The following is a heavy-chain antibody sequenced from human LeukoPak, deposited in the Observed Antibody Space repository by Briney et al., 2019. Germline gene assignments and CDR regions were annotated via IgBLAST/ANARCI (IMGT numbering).Heavy chain of an antibody. J-gene: IGHJ4*02. CDR1: GFTFSSYA. Sequence: GGSLRLSCAASGFTFSSYAMSWVRQAPGKGLEWVSAISGSGGSTYYADSVKGRFTISRDNSKNTLYLQMNSLRAENTAVYYCAKGRKRTTVTTFDYWGQGTLVTVSS. CDR3: AKGRKRTTVTTFDY. V-gene: IGHV3-23*01. D-gene: IGHD4-17*01. CDR2: ISGSGGST.